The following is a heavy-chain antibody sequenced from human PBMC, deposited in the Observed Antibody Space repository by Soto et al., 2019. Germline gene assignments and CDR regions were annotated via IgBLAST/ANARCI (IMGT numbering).Heavy chain of an antibody. V-gene: IGHV3-30-3*01. J-gene: IGHJ3*02. CDR1: GFTFSSYA. D-gene: IGHD6-13*01. CDR2: ISYDGSNK. Sequence: PGGSLRLSCAASGFTFSSYAMHWVRQAPGKGLEWVAVISYDGSNKYYADSVKGRFTISRDNSKNTLYLQMNSLRAEDTAVYYCARGSRSPDAFDIWGQGTMVTVSS. CDR3: ARGSRSPDAFDI.